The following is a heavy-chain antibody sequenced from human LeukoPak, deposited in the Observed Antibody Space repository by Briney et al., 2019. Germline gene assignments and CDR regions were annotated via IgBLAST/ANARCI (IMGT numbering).Heavy chain of an antibody. J-gene: IGHJ4*02. CDR2: ISYDGTNE. D-gene: IGHD6-13*01. V-gene: IGHV3-30*18. CDR3: AKVGASSWYRIDY. Sequence: GGSLRLSCAASGFTFSNYGMHWVRQAPGKGLERVALISYDGTNESYPDSVKGRFTISRDNSKNTLYLQMNSLRAEDTAVYYCAKVGASSWYRIDYWGQGTLVTVPS. CDR1: GFTFSNYG.